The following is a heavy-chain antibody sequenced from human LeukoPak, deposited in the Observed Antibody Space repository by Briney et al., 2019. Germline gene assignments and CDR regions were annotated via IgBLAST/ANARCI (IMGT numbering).Heavy chain of an antibody. V-gene: IGHV4-59*11. CDR2: IYYSGNT. CDR1: GGSISSHY. J-gene: IGHJ4*02. Sequence: SETLSLTCTVSGGSISSHYWSWIRQPPGKGLEWIGNIYYSGNTNYNPSLKSRVTVSVDTSKNQFSLKLNSVTAADTAAYYCASVSSGWFEDWGQGTLVTVSS. D-gene: IGHD6-19*01. CDR3: ASVSSGWFED.